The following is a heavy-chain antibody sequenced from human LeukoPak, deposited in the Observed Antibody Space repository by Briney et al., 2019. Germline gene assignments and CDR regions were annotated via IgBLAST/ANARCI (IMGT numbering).Heavy chain of an antibody. Sequence: SETLSLTCAVSGGSISSTNWWTWVRQPPGKRLEWIGEIRHSGNTNYNPSLKSRVAISVDKSKNQFSLKLSSVTAADTAVYYCARSSYYGSGMSAFDIWGQGTMVTVSS. CDR2: IRHSGNT. CDR3: ARSSYYGSGMSAFDI. CDR1: GGSISSTNW. J-gene: IGHJ3*02. D-gene: IGHD3-10*01. V-gene: IGHV4-4*02.